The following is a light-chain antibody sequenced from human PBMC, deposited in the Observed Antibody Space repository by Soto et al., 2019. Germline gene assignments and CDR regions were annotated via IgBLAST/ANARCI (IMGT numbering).Light chain of an antibody. V-gene: IGKV3-20*01. CDR1: QSISSSY. CDR3: QQYDNSPYT. Sequence: EIVLTQSPGTLSLSPGERATLSCMASQSISSSYLAWYQQKPGQAPRLLIYGASSRATGIPDRFSGSGSGTDFTLTISRLEPEDFAVYYCQQYDNSPYTFGQGTKLEIK. J-gene: IGKJ2*01. CDR2: GAS.